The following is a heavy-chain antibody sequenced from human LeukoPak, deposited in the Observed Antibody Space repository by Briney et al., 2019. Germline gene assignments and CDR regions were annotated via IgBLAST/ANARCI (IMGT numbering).Heavy chain of an antibody. CDR2: IYYSGST. CDR1: GFTFSTYW. Sequence: GSLRLSCAASGFTFSTYWMNWFRQTPGKGLEWIGSIYYSGSTYYNPSLKSRVTISVDTSKNQFSLKLSSVTAADTAVYYCASGIAVAGISGWFDPWGQGTLVTVSS. CDR3: ASGIAVAGISGWFDP. J-gene: IGHJ5*02. D-gene: IGHD6-19*01. V-gene: IGHV4-39*07.